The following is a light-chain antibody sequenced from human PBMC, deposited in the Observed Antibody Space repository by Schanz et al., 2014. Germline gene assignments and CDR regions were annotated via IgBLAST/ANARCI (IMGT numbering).Light chain of an antibody. Sequence: DIVLTQSPGTLSLSPGERATLSCRASQSVSNSFLVWYQQKPGQAPRLLIYGASSRATGIPDRFSGSGSGTDFTLTITSLEPEDFAVYYCQQRANLPLTFGGGTKVEIK. CDR2: GAS. CDR1: QSVSNSF. V-gene: IGKV3D-20*02. J-gene: IGKJ4*01. CDR3: QQRANLPLT.